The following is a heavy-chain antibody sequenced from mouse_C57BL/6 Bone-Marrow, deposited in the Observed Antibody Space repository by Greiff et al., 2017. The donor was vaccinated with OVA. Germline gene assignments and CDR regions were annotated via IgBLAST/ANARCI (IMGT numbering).Heavy chain of an antibody. J-gene: IGHJ3*01. D-gene: IGHD2-4*01. Sequence: VQLKESGPELVKPGASVKISCKASGYSFTDYNMNWVKQSNGKSLEWIGVINPNYGTTSYNQKFKGKATLTVDQSSSTAYMQLNSLTSEDSAVYYCARLIYYDYDAFAYWGQGTLVTVSA. V-gene: IGHV1-39*01. CDR3: ARLIYYDYDAFAY. CDR1: GYSFTDYN. CDR2: INPNYGTT.